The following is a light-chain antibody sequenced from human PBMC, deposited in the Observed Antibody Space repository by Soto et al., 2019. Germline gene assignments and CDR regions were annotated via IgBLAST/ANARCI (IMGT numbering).Light chain of an antibody. Sequence: DIQMTQSPSSLSASVGDRVTITCRASHSIDRSLNWYQQKPGKAPNLLIYAASNLQSGVPSRFRGSGSGTDFNFTIRSLQPEEFATYFRPQSYRSPLTFGGGTKVEIK. J-gene: IGKJ4*01. V-gene: IGKV1-39*01. CDR3: PQSYRSPLT. CDR1: HSIDRS. CDR2: AAS.